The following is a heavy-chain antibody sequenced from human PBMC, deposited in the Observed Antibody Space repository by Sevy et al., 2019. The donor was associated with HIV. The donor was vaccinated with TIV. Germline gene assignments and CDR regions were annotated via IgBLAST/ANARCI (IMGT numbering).Heavy chain of an antibody. Sequence: GGSLRLSCAASGLTFSSYSMNWVRQAPGKGLEWVSDISSSSSTIYYADSVKGRFTISRDNAKNSLYLQMNSLRDEDTAVYYCARAWWYKLENYYYGMDVWGQGTTVTVSS. V-gene: IGHV3-48*02. CDR1: GLTFSSYS. D-gene: IGHD2-15*01. CDR3: ARAWWYKLENYYYGMDV. CDR2: ISSSSSTI. J-gene: IGHJ6*02.